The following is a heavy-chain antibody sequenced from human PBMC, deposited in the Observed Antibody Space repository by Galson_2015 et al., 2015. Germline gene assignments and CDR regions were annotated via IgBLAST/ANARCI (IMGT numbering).Heavy chain of an antibody. Sequence: SLRLSCAASGFTFSSYSMNWVRQAPGKGLEWVSYISSSSSTIYYADSVKGRFTISRDNAKNSLYLQMNSLRAEDTAVYYCARRSIAAAGRPEYFQHWGQGTLVTVSS. CDR3: ARRSIAAAGRPEYFQH. V-gene: IGHV3-48*01. CDR2: ISSSSSTI. J-gene: IGHJ1*01. D-gene: IGHD6-13*01. CDR1: GFTFSSYS.